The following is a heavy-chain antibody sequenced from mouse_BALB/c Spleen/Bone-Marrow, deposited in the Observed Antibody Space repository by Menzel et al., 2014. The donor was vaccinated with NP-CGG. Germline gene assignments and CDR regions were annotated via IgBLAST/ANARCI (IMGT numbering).Heavy chain of an antibody. J-gene: IGHJ3*01. CDR2: IYPSDSYT. CDR3: TTGAY. CDR1: GYTFTSYW. D-gene: IGHD4-1*01. V-gene: IGHV1-69*02. Sequence: VKLMESGAELVRPGASVKLSCKASGYTFTSYWINWVKQRPGQGLEWIGNIYPSDSYTNYNQKFKDKATLTVDKPSSTAYMQLSSPTSEDSAVYYCTTGAYWGQGTLVTVSA.